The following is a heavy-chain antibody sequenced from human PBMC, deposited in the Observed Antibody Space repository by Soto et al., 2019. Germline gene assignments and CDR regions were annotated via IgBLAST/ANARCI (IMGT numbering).Heavy chain of an antibody. V-gene: IGHV3-13*01. J-gene: IGHJ6*02. CDR3: ARGGPSHVGMSSSSHYYYGMDV. CDR1: GFTFSSYD. D-gene: IGHD6-6*01. CDR2: IGTAGDT. Sequence: EVQLVESGGGLVQPGGSLRLSCAASGFTFSSYDMHWVRQATGKGLEWVSAIGTAGDTYYPGSVKGRFTISRENAKNSSYIQMNSLRAGDTAVYYCARGGPSHVGMSSSSHYYYGMDVLGQGTTVTVSS.